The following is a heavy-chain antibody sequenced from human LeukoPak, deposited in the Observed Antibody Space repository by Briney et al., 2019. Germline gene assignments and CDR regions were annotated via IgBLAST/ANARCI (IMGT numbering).Heavy chain of an antibody. J-gene: IGHJ6*03. V-gene: IGHV4-4*07. CDR1: VGSIRRNN. Sequence: PSQTLSLTCTLSVGSIRRNNSSWIRHPSAPQPQPSMPLHTRGSTHYNPSLKRRVTTSVDTSKNQFSLKLTSVTAADTAVYYCARTMEGYCSGGSCYQYSYYMDVWGKGTTVTVSS. CDR3: ARTMEGYCSGGSCYQYSYYMDV. CDR2: LHTRGST. D-gene: IGHD2-15*01.